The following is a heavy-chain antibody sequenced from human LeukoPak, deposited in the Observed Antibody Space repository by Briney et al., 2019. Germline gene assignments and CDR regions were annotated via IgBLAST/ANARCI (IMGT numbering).Heavy chain of an antibody. D-gene: IGHD1-26*01. CDR3: ARHVRLGGNAFDI. Sequence: PSETLSLTCAVSGGSISSGSYSWSWIRQPPGKGLEWIGYIYPRGSTYYNPSLKSRVILSLDKSANQFSLNLSSVTAADTAVYYCARHVRLGGNAFDIWGQGTMVTVSS. CDR2: IYPRGST. CDR1: GGSISSGSYS. J-gene: IGHJ3*02. V-gene: IGHV4-30-2*01.